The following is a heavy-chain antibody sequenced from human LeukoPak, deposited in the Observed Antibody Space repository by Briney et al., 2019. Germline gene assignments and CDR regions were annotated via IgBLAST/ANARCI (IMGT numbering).Heavy chain of an antibody. CDR1: GGSMSSYY. CDR3: ARTGSGSYFRWFDP. V-gene: IGHV4-59*08. J-gene: IGHJ5*02. D-gene: IGHD3-10*01. CDR2: IYYSGST. Sequence: SETLSLTCTISGGSMSSYYWSWIRQPPGKGLEWIGYIYYSGSTYYNPSLKSRVTISVDTSKNQFSLKLSSVTAADTAVYYCARTGSGSYFRWFDPWGQGTLVTVSS.